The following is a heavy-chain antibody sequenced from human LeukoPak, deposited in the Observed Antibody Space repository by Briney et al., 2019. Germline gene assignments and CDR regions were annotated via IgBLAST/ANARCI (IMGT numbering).Heavy chain of an antibody. Sequence: SETLSLTCTVSGVSISSSNSYWGWIRQPPGKGLEWIGSIYYSGNTYYNASLKSQVSISVDTSKNQFSLNLSSVTAADTAVYYCARHLLSSWPNYYYYYYMDVWGKGTTVTISS. D-gene: IGHD6-13*01. CDR1: GVSISSSNSY. J-gene: IGHJ6*03. CDR2: IYYSGNT. V-gene: IGHV4-39*01. CDR3: ARHLLSSWPNYYYYYYMDV.